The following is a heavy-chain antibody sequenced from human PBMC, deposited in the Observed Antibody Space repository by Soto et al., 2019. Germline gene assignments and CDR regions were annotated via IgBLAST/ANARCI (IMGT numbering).Heavy chain of an antibody. CDR1: GFTFVDYA. CDR2: VSWGGGRI. V-gene: IGHV3-9*01. CDR3: AKDHDEDFGYDLDYFNY. Sequence: EVQLVESGGGLVQPGRSLRLSCAASGFTFVDYAMHWVRQAPGKGLEWASGVSWGGGRIGYADSVRGRFTISRDNAKNSLYLQMNSLRAEDTALYYCAKDHDEDFGYDLDYFNYWGQGTLVTVSS. J-gene: IGHJ4*02. D-gene: IGHD5-12*01.